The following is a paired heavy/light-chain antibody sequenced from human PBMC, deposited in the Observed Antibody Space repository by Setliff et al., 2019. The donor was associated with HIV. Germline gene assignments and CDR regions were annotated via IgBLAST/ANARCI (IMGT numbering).Heavy chain of an antibody. CDR1: GGSISSGDYY. CDR3: AREVRRYCSGGSCYDEFSDAFDI. Sequence: QVQLQESGPGLVKPSQTLSLTCTVSGGSISSGDYYWSWIRQPPGKGLEWIGYIYYSGSTYYNPSLKSRVTISVDTSKNQFSLKLSSVTAADTAVYYCAREVRRYCSGGSCYDEFSDAFDIWGQGTMVTVSS. D-gene: IGHD2-15*01. J-gene: IGHJ3*02. V-gene: IGHV4-30-4*08. CDR2: IYYSGST.
Light chain of an antibody. Sequence: EIVMTQSPATLSVSPGERATLSCRASQSVSSNLAWYQQKPGQAPRLLIYGASTRATGIPARFSGSGSGTEFTLTISSLQSEDFAVYYCQQYNNWPPLFTFGPGTKVDIK. CDR3: QQYNNWPPLFT. V-gene: IGKV3-15*01. CDR2: GAS. J-gene: IGKJ3*01. CDR1: QSVSSN.